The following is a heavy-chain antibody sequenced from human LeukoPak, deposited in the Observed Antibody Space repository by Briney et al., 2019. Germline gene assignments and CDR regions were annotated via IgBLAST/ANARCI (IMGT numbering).Heavy chain of an antibody. J-gene: IGHJ4*02. CDR1: GYTFTSYG. CDR3: ARDSPCSGGSCYQNDY. CDR2: ISAYNGNT. Sequence: ASVKVSCKASGYTFTSYGISWVRQAPGQGLEWMGWISAYNGNTNYAQKLQGRVTMTTDTSTSTAYMELRSLGSDDTAVYYCARDSPCSGGSCYQNDYWGQGTLVTVSS. V-gene: IGHV1-18*01. D-gene: IGHD2-15*01.